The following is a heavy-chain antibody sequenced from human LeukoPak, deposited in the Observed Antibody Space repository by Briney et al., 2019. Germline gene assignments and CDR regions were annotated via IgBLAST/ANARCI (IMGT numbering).Heavy chain of an antibody. CDR2: ISAYNGNT. D-gene: IGHD3-22*01. CDR1: GYTFTSYG. V-gene: IGHV1-18*01. J-gene: IGHJ4*02. Sequence: ASVKVSCKASGYTFTSYGISWVRQAPGQGLEWMGWISAYNGNTNYAQKLQGRVTMTTDTSTSTAYMELRSLRSDDTAVYYCARARGGYYYDSSGYYYGETYFDYWGQGTLVTVSS. CDR3: ARARGGYYYDSSGYYYGETYFDY.